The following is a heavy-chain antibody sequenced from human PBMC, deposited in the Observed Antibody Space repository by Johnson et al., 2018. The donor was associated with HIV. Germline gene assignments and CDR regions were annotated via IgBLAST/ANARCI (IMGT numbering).Heavy chain of an antibody. CDR2: ISGSGGST. CDR1: GFTVSSTYG. Sequence: VQLVESGGGLVQPGGSLRLSCAASGFTVSSTYGMHWVRQAPGKGLEWVSAISGSGGSTYYADSVKGRFTISSDNSKNTLYLQMNSLRAEDTAVYYCAKDRKWELLRLDAFDIWGQGTMVTVSS. CDR3: AKDRKWELLRLDAFDI. J-gene: IGHJ3*02. V-gene: IGHV3-23*04. D-gene: IGHD1-26*01.